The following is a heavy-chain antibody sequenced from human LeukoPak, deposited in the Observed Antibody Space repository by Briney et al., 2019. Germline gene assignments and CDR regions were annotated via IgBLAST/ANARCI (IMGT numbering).Heavy chain of an antibody. Sequence: SETLSLTCTVSGGSISSGNYYWSWIRQPPGKGLEWIGYIYYSGSTYYNPSLKSRVTISVDTSKNQFSLKLSSVTAADTAVYYWARATPFSALSPSSAMDVWGQGTTVTVSS. D-gene: IGHD3-3*02. V-gene: IGHV4-30-4*01. CDR3: ARATPFSALSPSSAMDV. CDR2: IYYSGST. J-gene: IGHJ6*02. CDR1: GGSISSGNYY.